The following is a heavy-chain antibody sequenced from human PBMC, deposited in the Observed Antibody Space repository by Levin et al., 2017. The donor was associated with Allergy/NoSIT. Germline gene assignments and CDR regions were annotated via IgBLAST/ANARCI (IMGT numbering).Heavy chain of an antibody. D-gene: IGHD3-10*01. V-gene: IGHV4-4*02. CDR1: GASISSNDW. J-gene: IGHJ4*02. CDR2: IHHSGIA. CDR3: ARNGGSANFY. Sequence: GSLRLSCTVSGASISSNDWWNWVRQPPGKGLEWIGEIHHSGIAHYKPSLKSRVSISLDKSKNQFSLRLNSLTAADTAVYYCARNGGSANFYWGQGTLVTVSA.